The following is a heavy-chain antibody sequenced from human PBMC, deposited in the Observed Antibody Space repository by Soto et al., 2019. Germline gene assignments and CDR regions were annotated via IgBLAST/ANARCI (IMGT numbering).Heavy chain of an antibody. J-gene: IGHJ4*02. CDR1: GRSFRRYY. CDR3: ARDNWGAVAGFDY. CDR2: LNHSGST. Sequence: SQTLPPTSTVYGRSFRRYYWSWIRQPPGKGLEWIGELNHSGSTNYNSSLQSRVTISVDTYKNQFSLKLSSVTAAETAVYYCARDNWGAVAGFDYWGQGTLVAVSS. V-gene: IGHV4-34*01. D-gene: IGHD6-19*01.